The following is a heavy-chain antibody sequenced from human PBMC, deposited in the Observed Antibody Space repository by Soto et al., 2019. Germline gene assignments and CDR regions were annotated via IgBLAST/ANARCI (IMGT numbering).Heavy chain of an antibody. J-gene: IGHJ3*02. CDR2: IYYSGST. D-gene: IGHD2-2*01. Sequence: QVQLQESGPGLVKPSETLSLTCTVSGGSISSYYWSWIRQPPGKGLEWIGYIYYSGSTNYNPSLKSRVTISVDTSKNQFSLKLSYVTAADTAVYYCARVIVVVPAAIPHDAFDIWGQGTMVTVSS. CDR3: ARVIVVVPAAIPHDAFDI. CDR1: GGSISSYY. V-gene: IGHV4-59*01.